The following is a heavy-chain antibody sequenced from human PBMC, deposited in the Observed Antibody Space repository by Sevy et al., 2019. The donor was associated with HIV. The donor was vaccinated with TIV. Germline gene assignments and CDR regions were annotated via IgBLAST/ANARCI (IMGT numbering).Heavy chain of an antibody. D-gene: IGHD1-26*01. CDR1: GGSLSGYY. CDR2: IIPSGDT. CDR3: ARGQWEHPY. J-gene: IGHJ4*02. V-gene: IGHV4-34*01. Sequence: SETLSLTCAVYGGSLSGYYWSWIRQTPGKRLEWIGDIIPSGDTKYNPSLKSRVTISIDTSKNQFSLKLNSVTAADTARYFCARGQWEHPYWGQGSLVTVSS.